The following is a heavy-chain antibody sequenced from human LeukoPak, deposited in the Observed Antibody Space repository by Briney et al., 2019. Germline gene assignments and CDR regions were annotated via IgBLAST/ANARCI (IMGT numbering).Heavy chain of an antibody. V-gene: IGHV1-18*01. CDR1: GYTFTSYG. CDR2: ISAYNGNT. CDR3: ARGPNKKYRQLTLFDY. D-gene: IGHD6-6*01. J-gene: IGHJ4*02. Sequence: ASVKVSCKASGYTFTSYGISWVRQAPGQGLEWMGWISAYNGNTNYVQKLQGRVTMTTDTSTSTAYMELRSLRSDDTAVYYCARGPNKKYRQLTLFDYWGQGTLVTVSS.